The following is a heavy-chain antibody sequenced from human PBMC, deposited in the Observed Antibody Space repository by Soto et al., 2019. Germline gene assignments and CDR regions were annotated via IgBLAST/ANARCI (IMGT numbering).Heavy chain of an antibody. J-gene: IGHJ5*02. CDR1: GGSISRYS. D-gene: IGHD5-18*01. Sequence: PSETLSLTCTASGGSISRYSWSWIRQPPGKGLEWIGYIYYSGSTNYNPSLKSRVTISVDTSKNQFSLKLSSVTAADTAVYYCARDNSYSYGYTLDRWGQGTLVTVSS. CDR2: IYYSGST. CDR3: ARDNSYSYGYTLDR. V-gene: IGHV4-59*01.